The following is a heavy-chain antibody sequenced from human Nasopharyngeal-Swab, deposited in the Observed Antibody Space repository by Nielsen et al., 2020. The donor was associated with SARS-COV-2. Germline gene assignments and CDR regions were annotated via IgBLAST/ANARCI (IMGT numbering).Heavy chain of an antibody. J-gene: IGHJ4*02. V-gene: IGHV6-1*01. CDR2: TYYRSKWYS. Sequence: WIRQSPSRGLEWLGRTYYRSKWYSDYVLSVKSRMTINPDTSKNQFSLQLNSVTPEDTAVYYCARGYRNGSGVWGQGTLVTVSS. CDR3: ARGYRNGSGV. D-gene: IGHD6-19*01.